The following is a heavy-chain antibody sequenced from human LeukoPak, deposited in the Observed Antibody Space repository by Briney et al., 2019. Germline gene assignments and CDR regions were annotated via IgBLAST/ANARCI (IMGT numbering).Heavy chain of an antibody. D-gene: IGHD1-26*01. CDR1: GDSISRGDYY. CDR2: IYYSGST. Sequence: SETLSLTCTVSGDSISRGDYYWSWIRQPPGKGLEWIGYIYYSGSTYYNPSLKSRVTISVDTSKNQFSLKLSSVTAADTAVYYCARDVGALDYWGQGTLVTVSS. J-gene: IGHJ4*02. V-gene: IGHV4-30-4*08. CDR3: ARDVGALDY.